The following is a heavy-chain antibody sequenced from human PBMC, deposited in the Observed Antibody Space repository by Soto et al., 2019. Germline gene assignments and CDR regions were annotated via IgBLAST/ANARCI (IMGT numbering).Heavy chain of an antibody. CDR2: IIPIFGTA. D-gene: IGHD1-1*01. Sequence: QVQLVQSGAEVKKPGSSVKVSCKASGGTFSSYAISWVRQAPGQGLEWMGGIIPIFGTANYAQKFQGRVTISADESTDTAYMEVSSLSSVDTAVYCWGRWDYRTVTLRAFAYWGQGTLVPVSS. V-gene: IGHV1-69*01. CDR1: GGTFSSYA. J-gene: IGHJ4*02. CDR3: GRWDYRTVTLRAFAY.